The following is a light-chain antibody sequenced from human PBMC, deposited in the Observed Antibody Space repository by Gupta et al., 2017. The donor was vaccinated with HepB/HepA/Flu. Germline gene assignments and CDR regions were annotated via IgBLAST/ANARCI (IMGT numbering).Light chain of an antibody. Sequence: EIVMTQSPATLSVSRGERATLSCRARQSVNSNLAWYQQRPGQAPRLLIYAAVTRASGVPARFSGSGSGTEFTLTISSLQSEDFAAYYCQQYNNWPYTFGRGTKLEIK. CDR2: AAV. CDR1: QSVNSN. CDR3: QQYNNWPYT. J-gene: IGKJ2*01. V-gene: IGKV3-15*01.